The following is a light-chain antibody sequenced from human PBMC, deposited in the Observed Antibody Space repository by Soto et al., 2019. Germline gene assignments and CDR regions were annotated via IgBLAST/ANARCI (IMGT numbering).Light chain of an antibody. Sequence: GERVAITNRVSHSSISWCAWYQQQPGKAPKLLIYNASSLDSGVPSRFSCSGSGTEFALTIISLQPDVSAIHLCHSSYSSPSIPFCPGTRL. J-gene: IGKJ5*01. CDR1: HSSISW. CDR3: HSSYSSPSIP. V-gene: IGKV1-5*03. CDR2: NAS.